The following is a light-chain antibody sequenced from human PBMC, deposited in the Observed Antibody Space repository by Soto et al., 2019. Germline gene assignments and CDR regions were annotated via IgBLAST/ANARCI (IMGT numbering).Light chain of an antibody. J-gene: IGKJ4*01. Sequence: EIVLTQSPATLSLSPGERATLSCGASQSVSSSWLAWYQQNPGLAPRLLIYDASTRAAGTPDRFSGSGSGTDFTLIISRLEPEDFAVYYCHQYGNSPLTFGGGTKVEIK. V-gene: IGKV3D-20*01. CDR2: DAS. CDR3: HQYGNSPLT. CDR1: QSVSSSW.